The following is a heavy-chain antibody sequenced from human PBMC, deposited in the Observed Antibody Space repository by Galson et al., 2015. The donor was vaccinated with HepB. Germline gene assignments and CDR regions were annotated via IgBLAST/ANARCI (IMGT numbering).Heavy chain of an antibody. V-gene: IGHV3-30*18. CDR3: AKDETYDFWSGYWHGPGMV. CDR1: GFTFSSYS. Sequence: SLRLSCAASGFTFSSYSMHWVRQAPGKGLEWVAVISYDGSNKYYADSVKGRFTISRDNSKNTLYLQMNSLRAEDTAVYYCAKDETYDFWSGYWHGPGMVWGQGTRSPSP. J-gene: IGHJ6*02. CDR2: ISYDGSNK. D-gene: IGHD3-3*01.